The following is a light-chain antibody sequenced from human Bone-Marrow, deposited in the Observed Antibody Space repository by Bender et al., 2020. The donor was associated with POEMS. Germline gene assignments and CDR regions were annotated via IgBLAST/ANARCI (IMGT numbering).Light chain of an antibody. CDR1: SSNFGSYSL. CDR3: CSYAGSLSWV. J-gene: IGLJ3*02. Sequence: QSALTQPASVSGSPGQSITISCTGTSSNFGSYSLVSWYQHHPGKAPKLLIYEVYYRPSGVPARFSGSRSGNTASLTISGLQPEDEADYHCCSYAGSLSWVFGGGTKLTVL. CDR2: EVY. V-gene: IGLV2-23*02.